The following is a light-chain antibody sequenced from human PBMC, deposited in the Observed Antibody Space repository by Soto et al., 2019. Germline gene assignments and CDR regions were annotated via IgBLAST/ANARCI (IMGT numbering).Light chain of an antibody. CDR3: QQSGSSPLT. CDR2: KVS. CDR1: QSLVYSDGNIY. J-gene: IGKJ4*01. Sequence: DVVMTQSPLSLPVTLGQPASISCRSSQSLVYSDGNIYLNWFQQRPGQSPRRLIYKVSNRDSGVPDRFSGSGSGTDFTLTISRLEHEDFGVYYCQQSGSSPLTLGGGTKVDIK. V-gene: IGKV2-30*01.